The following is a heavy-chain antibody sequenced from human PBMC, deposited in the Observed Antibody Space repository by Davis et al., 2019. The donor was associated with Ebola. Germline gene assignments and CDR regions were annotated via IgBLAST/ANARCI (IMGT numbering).Heavy chain of an antibody. Sequence: ASVKVSCKASGYTFTSYGISWVRQAPGQGLEWMGWMNPNSGNTGYAQKFQGRITMTRNISISTAYMELSSLRSDDTAVYYCARRVGARSGFDSWGQGTLVTVSS. CDR1: GYTFTSYG. D-gene: IGHD1-26*01. J-gene: IGHJ4*02. V-gene: IGHV1-8*02. CDR3: ARRVGARSGFDS. CDR2: MNPNSGNT.